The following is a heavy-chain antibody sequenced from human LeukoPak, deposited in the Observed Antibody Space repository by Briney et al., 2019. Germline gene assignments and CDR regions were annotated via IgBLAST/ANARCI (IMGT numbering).Heavy chain of an antibody. J-gene: IGHJ5*02. D-gene: IGHD2-15*01. CDR1: GGSISSYY. CDR2: IYSSGST. V-gene: IGHV4-4*07. Sequence: PSETLSLTCTVSGGSISSYYWSWIRQPAGKGLEWIGRIYSSGSTNYNPSLKSRVTMSVDTSKNQFSLKLSSVTAADTAVYYCARDPYCSGGSCYLNWFDPWGQGALVAVSS. CDR3: ARDPYCSGGSCYLNWFDP.